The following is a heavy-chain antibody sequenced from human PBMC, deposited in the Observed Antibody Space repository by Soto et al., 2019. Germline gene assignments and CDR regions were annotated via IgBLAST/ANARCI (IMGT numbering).Heavy chain of an antibody. D-gene: IGHD6-19*01. V-gene: IGHV3-23*01. CDR2: ISGSGGST. CDR3: GGDEAAVAIDYFDY. J-gene: IGHJ4*02. CDR1: GFTFSSYA. Sequence: EVQLLESGGGLVQPGGSLRLSCAASGFTFSSYAMSWVRQAPGKGLEWVSAISGSGGSTYYADSLKGRFTISRDNSKNTLYLQMNSLRAEDTAVYYCGGDEAAVAIDYFDYWGQGTLVTVS.